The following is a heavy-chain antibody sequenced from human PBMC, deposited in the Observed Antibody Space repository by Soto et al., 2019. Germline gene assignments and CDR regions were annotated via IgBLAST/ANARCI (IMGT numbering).Heavy chain of an antibody. Sequence: SGPTLVNPTQTLTLACTFSGFSLRTSGVGVGWIRQPPGKALEWLALNYWNDDKRYSPSLKSRLTITKDTSKNQVVLTMTNMDPVDTATYYCAHSQHYYDSSGYQPFDYWGQGTLVTVSS. J-gene: IGHJ4*02. V-gene: IGHV2-5*01. CDR2: NYWNDDK. CDR1: GFSLRTSGVG. D-gene: IGHD3-22*01. CDR3: AHSQHYYDSSGYQPFDY.